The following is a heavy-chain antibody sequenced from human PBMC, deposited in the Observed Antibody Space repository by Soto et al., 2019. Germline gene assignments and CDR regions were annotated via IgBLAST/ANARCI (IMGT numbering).Heavy chain of an antibody. CDR2: IHYSGSL. Sequence: QVQLQESGPGLLKPSETLSLTCSVSGASVNSGSPYWNWIRQPPGKRPEWIGFIHYSGSLHYNTSLASRVSISVDTSKNPFSLHLTVVSDEDTAIYYCATVGDSRKAGYWGQGALVTVSS. D-gene: IGHD3-3*01. CDR3: ATVGDSRKAGY. J-gene: IGHJ4*02. V-gene: IGHV4-61*01. CDR1: GASVNSGSPY.